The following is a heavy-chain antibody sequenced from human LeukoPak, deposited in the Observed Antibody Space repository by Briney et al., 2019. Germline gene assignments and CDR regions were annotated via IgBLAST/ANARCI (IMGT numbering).Heavy chain of an antibody. J-gene: IGHJ4*02. CDR1: GGPISSGGYY. D-gene: IGHD1-26*01. Sequence: PSETLSLTCTVSGGPISSGGYYWSWIRQHPGKGLEWIGYIYYSGSTYYNPSLKSRVTISVDTSKNQFSLKLSSVTAADTAVYYCARAGSYYRNLGYWGQGTLVTVSS. CDR3: ARAGSYYRNLGY. V-gene: IGHV4-31*03. CDR2: IYYSGST.